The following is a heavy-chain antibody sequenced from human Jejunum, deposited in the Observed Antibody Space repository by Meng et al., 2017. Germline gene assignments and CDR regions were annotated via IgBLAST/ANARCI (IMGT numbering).Heavy chain of an antibody. J-gene: IGHJ3*02. Sequence: GSLRLSCTVSGASISGYYWQWIRQPPGKGLEWIGNIHYSGSTSYNPSLKSRVTISLDTSRIQVSLRLTSVTAADTAVYYCARAHYDVLTGYFDDYGFDIWGQGTTVTVSS. D-gene: IGHD3-9*01. CDR2: IHYSGST. CDR1: GASISGYY. V-gene: IGHV4-59*01. CDR3: ARAHYDVLTGYFDDYGFDI.